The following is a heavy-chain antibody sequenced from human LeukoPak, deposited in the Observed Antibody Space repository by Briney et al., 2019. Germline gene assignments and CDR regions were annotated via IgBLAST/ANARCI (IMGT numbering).Heavy chain of an antibody. Sequence: GGSLRLSCAASGFTFSSYWMSWVRQAPGKGLEWVANIKQDGSEKYYVDSVKGRYTISRDNAKNSLYLQMNSLRAEDTAVYYCARERAARGYSGYDLDYWGQGTLVTVSS. V-gene: IGHV3-7*01. D-gene: IGHD5-12*01. J-gene: IGHJ4*02. CDR3: ARERAARGYSGYDLDY. CDR2: IKQDGSEK. CDR1: GFTFSSYW.